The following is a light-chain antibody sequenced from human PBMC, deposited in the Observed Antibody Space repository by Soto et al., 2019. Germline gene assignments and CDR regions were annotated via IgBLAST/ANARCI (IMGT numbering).Light chain of an antibody. V-gene: IGLV1-47*02. J-gene: IGLJ3*02. CDR1: NSNVGSKY. CDR3: SAWDDGLRTWL. CDR2: SDN. Sequence: QSVLTQPPSTTGTPGQRVTISCSGSNSNVGSKYVYWYQQLPGMGPKLLISSDNQRPSGVPDRFSGSKSGTSASLAISGLRSEDEGDYYCSAWDDGLRTWLFGGGTKVTVL.